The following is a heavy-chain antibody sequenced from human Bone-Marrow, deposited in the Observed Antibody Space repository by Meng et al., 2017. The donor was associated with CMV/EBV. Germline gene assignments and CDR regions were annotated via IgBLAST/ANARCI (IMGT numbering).Heavy chain of an antibody. Sequence: GGSLRLSCAASGFTFSSYGMHWVRQAPGKGLEWVSSISSSSSYIYYADSVKGRFTISRDNAKNSLYLQMNSLRAEDTAVYYCARDFGSSFDYWGQGTLVTVSS. CDR3: ARDFGSSFDY. CDR1: GFTFSSYG. V-gene: IGHV3-21*01. CDR2: ISSSSSYI. J-gene: IGHJ4*02. D-gene: IGHD6-6*01.